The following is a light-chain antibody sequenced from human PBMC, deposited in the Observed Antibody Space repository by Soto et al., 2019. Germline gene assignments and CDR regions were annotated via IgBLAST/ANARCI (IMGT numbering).Light chain of an antibody. V-gene: IGKV3-20*01. J-gene: IGKJ1*01. CDR2: GAS. Sequence: EIVLTQSPGTLSLSPGERATLSCRASQSVGSSDLAWYQQKPGQAPRLLIYGASNRATGIPDRFSGSGSGTDFTLTISRLELEDFAVYYCQQYGSSSGTFGQGTKVEIK. CDR1: QSVGSSD. CDR3: QQYGSSSGT.